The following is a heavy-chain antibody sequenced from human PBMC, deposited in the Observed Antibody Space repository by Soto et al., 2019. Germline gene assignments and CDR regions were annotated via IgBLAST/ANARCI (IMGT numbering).Heavy chain of an antibody. Sequence: GGSLRLSCAASTFTFNTCAMSWVRQAPGKGLEWVSGVTSSADRTYYADSVKGRFTISRDNSRNTLYPQMNSLRAEDTAVYYCARDYFPYYSNATGYGDPFGPWGQGTVVTVSS. J-gene: IGHJ5*02. D-gene: IGHD5-12*01. V-gene: IGHV3-23*01. CDR2: VTSSADRT. CDR1: TFTFNTCA. CDR3: ARDYFPYYSNATGYGDPFGP.